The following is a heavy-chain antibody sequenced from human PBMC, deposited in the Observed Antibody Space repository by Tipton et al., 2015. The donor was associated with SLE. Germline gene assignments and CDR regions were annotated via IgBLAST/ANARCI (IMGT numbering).Heavy chain of an antibody. D-gene: IGHD3-16*02. V-gene: IGHV4-59*11. Sequence: GLVKPSETLSLTCTVSGGSISSHYWSWIRQPPGKGLEWIGYIYYSGSTNYNPSLKSRVTISVDTSKNQFSLKLSSVTAADTAVYYCARGKGYDYIWGSYRPPGAFDIWGQGTMVTVSS. CDR1: GGSISSHY. J-gene: IGHJ3*02. CDR2: IYYSGST. CDR3: ARGKGYDYIWGSYRPPGAFDI.